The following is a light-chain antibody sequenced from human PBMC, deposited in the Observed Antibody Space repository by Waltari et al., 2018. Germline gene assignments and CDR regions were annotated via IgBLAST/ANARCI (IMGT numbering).Light chain of an antibody. V-gene: IGLV2-23*01. CDR1: SRDVGSYNL. CDR3: CSYAGSAIWV. J-gene: IGLJ3*02. CDR2: EDN. Sequence: QSALTQPASVSGSPGQSITISCTGTSRDVGSYNLVSWYQEHPGKTPKLMIYEDNKRPSGVSNHFSGSKSGNTASLTISWLQAEDEADYYCCSYAGSAIWVFGGGTKLTVL.